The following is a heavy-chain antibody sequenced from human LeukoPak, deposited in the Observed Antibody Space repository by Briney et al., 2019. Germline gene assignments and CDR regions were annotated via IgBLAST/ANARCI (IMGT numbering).Heavy chain of an antibody. CDR3: ARLLTVPGNYGMDV. CDR2: IYPDDSDI. J-gene: IGHJ6*02. D-gene: IGHD6-19*01. V-gene: IGHV5-51*01. Sequence: GESLKISCMGSGYSFTNYWIGWVRQMPGKGLEWMGIIYPDDSDIRYNPSFQGQVTISADKSISTAYLQWSSLRASDTAIYYCARLLTVPGNYGMDVWGQGTTVTVSS. CDR1: GYSFTNYW.